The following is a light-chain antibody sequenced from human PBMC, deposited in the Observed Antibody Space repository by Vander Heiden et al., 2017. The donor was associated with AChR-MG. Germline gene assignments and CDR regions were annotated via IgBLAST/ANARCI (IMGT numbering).Light chain of an antibody. CDR2: KDN. Sequence: FMLPPPHSLSDSPARKVTISCSRSSGSIASNYVQWYQQRPGSAPTTVIYKDNQRPSGVPDRFSGSIDSSSNSASLTISGLKTEDEADYYCQSYDSSNVVFGGGTKLTVL. J-gene: IGLJ3*02. V-gene: IGLV6-57*04. CDR3: QSYDSSNVV. CDR1: SGSIASNY.